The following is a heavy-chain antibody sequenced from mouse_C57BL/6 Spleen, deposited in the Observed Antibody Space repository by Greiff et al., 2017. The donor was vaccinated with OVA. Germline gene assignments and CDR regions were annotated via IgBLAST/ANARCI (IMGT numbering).Heavy chain of an antibody. CDR3: ARETDYYGSSHKYYFDY. Sequence: QVQLQQSGAELARPGASVKLSCKASGYTFTSYGISWVKQRTGQGLEWIGEIYPRSGNTYYNEKFKGKATLTADKSSSTAYMELRSLTSEDSAVYFCARETDYYGSSHKYYFDYWGQGTTLIVSS. D-gene: IGHD1-1*01. CDR1: GYTFTSYG. J-gene: IGHJ2*01. V-gene: IGHV1-81*01. CDR2: IYPRSGNT.